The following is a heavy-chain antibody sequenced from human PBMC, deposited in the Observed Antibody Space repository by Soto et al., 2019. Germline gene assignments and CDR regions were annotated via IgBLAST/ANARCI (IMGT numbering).Heavy chain of an antibody. V-gene: IGHV1-2*04. D-gene: IGHD2-15*01. J-gene: IGHJ3*02. CDR3: ARALDCSGGSCYSGSAFDI. Sequence: ASVKVSCKASGYTFTSYAMHWVRQAPGQRLEWMGWINPNSGGTNYAQKFQGWVTMTRDTSISTAYMELSRLRSDDTAVYYCARALDCSGGSCYSGSAFDIWGQGTMVTVSS. CDR2: INPNSGGT. CDR1: GYTFTSYA.